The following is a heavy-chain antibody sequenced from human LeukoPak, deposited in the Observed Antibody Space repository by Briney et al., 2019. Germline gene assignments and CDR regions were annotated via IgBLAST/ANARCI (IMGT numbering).Heavy chain of an antibody. CDR1: GYTFTGYY. Sequence: ASVKVSCKASGYTFTGYYMHWVRQAPGQGLEWMGRINPNSGGTNYAQKFQGRVTTTRDTSISTAYMELSRLRSDDTAVYYCARWMRSPYYYGMDAWGQGTTVTVSS. D-gene: IGHD5-12*01. CDR2: INPNSGGT. CDR3: ARWMRSPYYYGMDA. J-gene: IGHJ6*02. V-gene: IGHV1-2*06.